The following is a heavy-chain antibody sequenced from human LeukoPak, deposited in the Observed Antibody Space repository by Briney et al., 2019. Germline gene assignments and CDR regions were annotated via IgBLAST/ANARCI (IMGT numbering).Heavy chain of an antibody. Sequence: GGSLRLSCAASGFTFSSYGMHWVRQAPGKGLEWVAVIWYDGSNEYYADSVKGRFTVSRDNSKNTLYLQMNSLRAEDTAVYYCAKGTKIAVAGIPDYWGQGTLVTVSS. V-gene: IGHV3-33*06. CDR2: IWYDGSNE. J-gene: IGHJ4*02. CDR1: GFTFSSYG. CDR3: AKGTKIAVAGIPDY. D-gene: IGHD6-19*01.